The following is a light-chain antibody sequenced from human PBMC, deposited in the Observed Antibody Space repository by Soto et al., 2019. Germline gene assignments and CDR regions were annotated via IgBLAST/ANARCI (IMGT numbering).Light chain of an antibody. CDR1: QSVSSNY. CDR3: HQYGSAPWT. J-gene: IGKJ1*01. V-gene: IGKV3-20*01. CDR2: GAS. Sequence: IVLTQSPGTLSLSPGERGALSFRASQSVSSNYVAWYQQKPGQAPRLLISGASNRATGTPDRFCGSGSGTDFTLTITRLEPEDFAVYYCHQYGSAPWTFGQGTKVDIK.